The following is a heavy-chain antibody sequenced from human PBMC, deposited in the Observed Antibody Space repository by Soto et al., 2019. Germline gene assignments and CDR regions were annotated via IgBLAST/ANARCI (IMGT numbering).Heavy chain of an antibody. D-gene: IGHD3-10*01. CDR2: IYYGGGT. J-gene: IGHJ6*02. CDR1: GGSISSYY. Sequence: SETLSLTCTVSGGSISSYYWNWIRQPPGKGLEWIGDIYYGGGTNYNPSLKSRVTLSVDTSKNQFSLKLSSVTAADTAVYYCASSGGAPYYYYGMDVWGQGTTVTVSS. V-gene: IGHV4-59*08. CDR3: ASSGGAPYYYYGMDV.